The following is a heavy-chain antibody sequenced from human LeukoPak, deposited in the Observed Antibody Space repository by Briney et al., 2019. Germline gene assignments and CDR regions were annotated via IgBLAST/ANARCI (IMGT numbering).Heavy chain of an antibody. Sequence: GGSLRLSCAASGFTFTRYWMHWVRQAPGKGLVWVSRINTDGSSTAYADSVKGRFTISRDNARNSLFLQMNSLRAEDTAIYYCARDRPLSGYDFDSWGQGTLVTVSS. CDR3: ARDRPLSGYDFDS. CDR2: INTDGSST. V-gene: IGHV3-74*01. CDR1: GFTFTRYW. J-gene: IGHJ4*02. D-gene: IGHD5-12*01.